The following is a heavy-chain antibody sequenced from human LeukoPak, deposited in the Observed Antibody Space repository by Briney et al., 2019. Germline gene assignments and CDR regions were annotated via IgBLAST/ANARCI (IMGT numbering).Heavy chain of an antibody. Sequence: SETLSLTCTVSGGSISNGGYSWSWIRQHPGKGLEWIGYIYYSGSTYYNPSLKSRVTISVDTSKNQFSLKLSSVTAADTAVYYCARAPSNDYAGDWFDPWGQGTLVTVSS. CDR1: GGSISNGGYS. J-gene: IGHJ5*02. V-gene: IGHV4-31*03. CDR3: ARAPSNDYAGDWFDP. D-gene: IGHD4-17*01. CDR2: IYYSGST.